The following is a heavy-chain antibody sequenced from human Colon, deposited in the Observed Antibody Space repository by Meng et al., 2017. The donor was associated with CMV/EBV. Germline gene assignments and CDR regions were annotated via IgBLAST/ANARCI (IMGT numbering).Heavy chain of an antibody. Sequence: SVKVSCKASGYTFMSYAITWVRQAPGQGLEWMGWISAKNGNTNYVQRLQDRVTMTTDTSTSTAYMELKSLRSDDTAVYYCARVVVIPSDYYTMDVWGQGTTVTVSS. J-gene: IGHJ6*02. CDR1: GYTFMSYA. V-gene: IGHV1-18*04. CDR2: ISAKNGNT. CDR3: ARVVVIPSDYYTMDV. D-gene: IGHD2-2*01.